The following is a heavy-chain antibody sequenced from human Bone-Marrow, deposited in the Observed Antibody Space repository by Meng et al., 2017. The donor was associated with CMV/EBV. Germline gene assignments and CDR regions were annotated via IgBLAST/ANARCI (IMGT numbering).Heavy chain of an antibody. J-gene: IGHJ6*02. D-gene: IGHD6-13*01. V-gene: IGHV3-7*04. CDR3: ARVASAGRGMDV. CDR2: MNRDGSQK. Sequence: GESLKISCAASGFTFSSHWMTWVRQAPGKGLEWVANMNRDGSQKNYVDSVKGRFTISRDNAKNSLFLQMNSLRAEDTAVYYCARVASAGRGMDVWGQGTTVTVSS. CDR1: GFTFSSHW.